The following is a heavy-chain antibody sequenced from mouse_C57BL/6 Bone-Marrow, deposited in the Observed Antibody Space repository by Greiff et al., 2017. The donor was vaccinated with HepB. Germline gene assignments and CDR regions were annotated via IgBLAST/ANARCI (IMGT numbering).Heavy chain of an antibody. V-gene: IGHV2-2*01. CDR1: GFSLTSYG. D-gene: IGHD1-1*01. Sequence: QVQLKESGPGLVQPSQSLSITCTVSGFSLTSYGVHWVRQSPGKGLEWLGVIWSGGSTDYNAAFISSLSISKDNSKSQVFFKMNSLQAEDTAIYYCARNSLYYYGSSYDFDYWGQGTTLTVSS. CDR2: IWSGGST. J-gene: IGHJ2*01. CDR3: ARNSLYYYGSSYDFDY.